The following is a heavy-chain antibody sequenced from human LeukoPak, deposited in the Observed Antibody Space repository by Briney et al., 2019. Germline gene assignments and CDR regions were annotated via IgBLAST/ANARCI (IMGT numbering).Heavy chain of an antibody. CDR2: ISTSGST. Sequence: PSETLSLTCTVSGGSISSGSFYWSWIRQPAGKGLEWIGRISTSGSTNYNPSLRSRVTISVDTSKNQFSLKLSSVTAADTAVYYCARHADDWSSDYWGQGTLVTVSS. CDR3: ARHADDWSSDY. CDR1: GGSISSGSFY. J-gene: IGHJ4*02. D-gene: IGHD2-2*01. V-gene: IGHV4-61*02.